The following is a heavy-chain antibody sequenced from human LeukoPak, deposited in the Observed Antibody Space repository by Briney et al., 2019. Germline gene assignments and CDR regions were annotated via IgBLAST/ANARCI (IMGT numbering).Heavy chain of an antibody. J-gene: IGHJ4*02. Sequence: SETLSLTCTVSGGSISGYYWSWVRQPPGKGLEWIGNSYYSGSTNYYPSLKSRATITVDTSKNQTPLKLSALTAADTAVYYCARDHYFDYWGQGTLVTVSS. V-gene: IGHV4-59*01. CDR2: SYYSGST. CDR3: ARDHYFDY. CDR1: GGSISGYY.